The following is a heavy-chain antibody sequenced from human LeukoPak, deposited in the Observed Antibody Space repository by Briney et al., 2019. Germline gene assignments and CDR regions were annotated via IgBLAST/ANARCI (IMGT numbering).Heavy chain of an antibody. V-gene: IGHV3-30*04. D-gene: IGHD6-13*01. CDR2: ISYDGDNK. CDR3: ARGGYSSSWYHDS. CDR1: GFTFSRYS. J-gene: IGHJ4*02. Sequence: PGTSLRLSCLGSGFTFSRYSLHWVRQAPGKGLEWVAIISYDGDNKYYADSVKGRFTISRDNAKNSLYMQVNSLRAEDTAVYYCARGGYSSSWYHDSWGQGTLVTVSS.